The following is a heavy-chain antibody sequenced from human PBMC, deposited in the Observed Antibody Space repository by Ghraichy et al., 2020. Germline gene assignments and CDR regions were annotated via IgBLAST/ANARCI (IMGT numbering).Heavy chain of an antibody. Sequence: GGSLRLSCAASGFTFSSYAMSWVRQAPGKGLEWVSAISGSGGSTYYADSVKGRFTISRDNSKNTLYLQMNSLRAEDTAVYYCAKDYGPSGLYYWYFDLWGRGTLVTVSS. J-gene: IGHJ2*01. CDR1: GFTFSSYA. CDR3: AKDYGPSGLYYWYFDL. CDR2: ISGSGGST. D-gene: IGHD3/OR15-3a*01. V-gene: IGHV3-23*01.